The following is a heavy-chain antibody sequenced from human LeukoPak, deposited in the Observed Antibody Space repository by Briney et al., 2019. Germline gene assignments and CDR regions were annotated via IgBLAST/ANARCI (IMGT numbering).Heavy chain of an antibody. CDR2: ISYDGSNK. CDR3: AKDRHLLYYDILTGYYKPNY. Sequence: GRSLRLSCAASGFTFSSYGMHWVRQAPGKGLEWVAVISYDGSNKYYADSVKGRFTISRDNSKTTLYLQMNSLRAEDTAVYYCAKDRHLLYYDILTGYYKPNYWGQGTLVTVSS. V-gene: IGHV3-30*18. J-gene: IGHJ4*02. CDR1: GFTFSSYG. D-gene: IGHD3-9*01.